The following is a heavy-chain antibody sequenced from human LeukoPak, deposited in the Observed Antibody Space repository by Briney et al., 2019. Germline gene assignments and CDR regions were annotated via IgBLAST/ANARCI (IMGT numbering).Heavy chain of an antibody. Sequence: PGGSLRLSCAASGFTFSSYAMHWVRQAPGKGLEWVSYINPSSSAIYYADSVKGRFTISRDNAKNSLYLQMSSLRDEDTAVYYCARAAYSSSPDYWGQGTLVTVSS. CDR1: GFTFSSYA. J-gene: IGHJ4*02. D-gene: IGHD6-13*01. CDR2: INPSSSAI. V-gene: IGHV3-48*02. CDR3: ARAAYSSSPDY.